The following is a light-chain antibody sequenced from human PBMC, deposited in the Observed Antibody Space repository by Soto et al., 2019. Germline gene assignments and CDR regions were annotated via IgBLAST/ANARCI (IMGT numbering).Light chain of an antibody. V-gene: IGLV3-21*04. CDR1: NIGSKS. CDR3: QVWDSSSALLV. CDR2: YDS. J-gene: IGLJ3*02. Sequence: SYELTQPPSVSVAPGKTARITCGGNNIGSKSVHWYQQKPGQAPVLVIYYDSDRHSGIPERFSGSNSGNTATLTISRVEAGDEDDYYCQVWDSSSALLVFGGGTKLTVL.